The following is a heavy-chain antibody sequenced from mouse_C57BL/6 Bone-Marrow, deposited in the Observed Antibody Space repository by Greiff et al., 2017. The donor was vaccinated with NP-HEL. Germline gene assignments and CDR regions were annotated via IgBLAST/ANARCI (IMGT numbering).Heavy chain of an antibody. Sequence: QVQLKQSGAELVKPGASVKLSCKASGYTFTSYWMHWVKQRPGQGLEWIGMIHPNSGSTNYNEKFKSKATLTVDKSSSTAYMQLRSLTSEDSAVYYCARYGSSPMDYWGQGTSVTVSS. J-gene: IGHJ4*01. CDR1: GYTFTSYW. CDR2: IHPNSGST. CDR3: ARYGSSPMDY. V-gene: IGHV1-64*01. D-gene: IGHD1-1*01.